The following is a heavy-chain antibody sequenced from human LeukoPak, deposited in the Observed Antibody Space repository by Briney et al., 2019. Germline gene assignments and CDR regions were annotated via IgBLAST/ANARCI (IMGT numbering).Heavy chain of an antibody. CDR2: ISYRGST. CDR3: DRYVGPDCYMKD. J-gene: IGHJ4*02. Sequence: LQTPSLTRAVSGGSIRSGVDYCTSTRQPPGTGLEWIGYISYRGSTYYNPSLKSRVTLSVDTSQNQFSLNLSSVTVADTAVYYCDRYVGPDCYMKDWGQGTLVTVSS. V-gene: IGHV4-30-4*01. CDR1: GGSIRSGVDY. D-gene: IGHD2-21*02.